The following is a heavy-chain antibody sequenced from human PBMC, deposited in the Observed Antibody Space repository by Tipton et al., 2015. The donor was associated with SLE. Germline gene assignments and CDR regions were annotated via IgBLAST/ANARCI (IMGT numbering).Heavy chain of an antibody. V-gene: IGHV3-23*01. J-gene: IGHJ4*02. D-gene: IGHD3-10*01. CDR3: AKRANYYGSGPYYFDY. CDR2: ISGSGGST. CDR1: GFTFSSYA. Sequence: SLRLSCAASGFTFSSYAMSWVRQASGKGLEWVSAISGSGGSTYYADSVKGRFTISRDNSKNTLYLQMNSLRAEDTAVYYCAKRANYYGSGPYYFDYWGQGTLVTVSS.